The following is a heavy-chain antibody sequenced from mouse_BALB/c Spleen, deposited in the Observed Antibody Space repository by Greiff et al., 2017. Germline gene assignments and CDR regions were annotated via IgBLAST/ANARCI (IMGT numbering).Heavy chain of an antibody. Sequence: EVKLVESGPGLVKPSQSLSLTCSVTGYSITSGYYWNWIRQFPGNKLEWMGYISYDGSNNYNPSLKNRISITRDTSKNQFFLKLNSVTTEDTATYYCARRITGRGFAYWGQGTLVTVSA. V-gene: IGHV3-6*02. CDR3: ARRITGRGFAY. J-gene: IGHJ3*01. D-gene: IGHD4-1*01. CDR1: GYSITSGYY. CDR2: ISYDGSN.